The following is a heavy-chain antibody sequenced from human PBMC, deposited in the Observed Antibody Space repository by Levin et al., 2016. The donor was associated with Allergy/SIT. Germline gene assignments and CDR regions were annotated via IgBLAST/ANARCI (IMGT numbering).Heavy chain of an antibody. CDR3: ARAIIGNFDWLNDY. CDR1: GGSVSSGSYY. J-gene: IGHJ4*02. V-gene: IGHV4-61*01. CDR2: IYYSGST. D-gene: IGHD3-9*01. Sequence: SETLSLTCTVSGGSVSSGSYYWSWIRQPPGKGLEWIGYIYYSGSTNYNPSLKSRVTISVDTSKNQFSLKLSSVTAADTAVYYCARAIIGNFDWLNDYWGQGTLVTVSS.